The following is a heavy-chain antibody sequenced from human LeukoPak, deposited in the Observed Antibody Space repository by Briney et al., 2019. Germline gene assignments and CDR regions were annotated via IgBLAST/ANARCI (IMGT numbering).Heavy chain of an antibody. V-gene: IGHV3-7*01. Sequence: GGSLRLSCAASGFTFSSYWMSWVRQAPGKGLEWVANIKQDGSEKYYVDSVKGRFTISRDNAKNSLYLQMNSLRAEDTAVYYCARRYSSGWSYLYNWFDPWGQGTLVTASS. CDR3: ARRYSSGWSYLYNWFDP. J-gene: IGHJ5*02. D-gene: IGHD6-19*01. CDR2: IKQDGSEK. CDR1: GFTFSSYW.